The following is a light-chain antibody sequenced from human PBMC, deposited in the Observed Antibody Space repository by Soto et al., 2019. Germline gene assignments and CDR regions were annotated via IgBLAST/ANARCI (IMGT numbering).Light chain of an antibody. CDR2: DAS. CDR3: QQYTPGT. V-gene: IGKV1-5*01. Sequence: DIQMTQSPSTLSASVGDRVTITCRASQSISRWLAWYQQKAGKVPKLLIYDASTLVSGVPSRFSGSGSGTEFTLTISSLQADDFATYYCQQYTPGTFGQGTKVEIK. J-gene: IGKJ1*01. CDR1: QSISRW.